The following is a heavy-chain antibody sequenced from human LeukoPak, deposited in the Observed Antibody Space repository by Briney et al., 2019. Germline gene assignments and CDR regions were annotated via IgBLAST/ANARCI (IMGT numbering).Heavy chain of an antibody. D-gene: IGHD2-21*02. CDR3: AKGGHDFNPFYC. CDR2: IKGGGGDP. CDR1: GLAVSSTF. V-gene: IGHV3-23*01. J-gene: IGHJ4*02. Sequence: GGSLRLSCAPSGLAVSSTFMSWVRQAPGKGLEWVSSIKGGGGDPFYAESVRGRFTISRDNSKNTLYLQLNSLRAEDTAVYFCAKGGHDFNPFYCWGQGTLVTASS.